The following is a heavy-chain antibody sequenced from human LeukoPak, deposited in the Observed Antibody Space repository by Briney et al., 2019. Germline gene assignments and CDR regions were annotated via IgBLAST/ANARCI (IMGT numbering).Heavy chain of an antibody. V-gene: IGHV3-11*04. CDR1: GFPFSDRY. J-gene: IGHJ4*02. CDR2: ISPNGDNI. CDR3: VTETGWLFDF. D-gene: IGHD3-9*01. Sequence: GGSLRLSCAAAGFPFSDRYMSWIRQAPGKGMEWVAYISPNGDNIHYADSVKGRFTISRDNAKNSLFLQLTSLRAEDTAVYYCVTETGWLFDFWGQGTLVTVSS.